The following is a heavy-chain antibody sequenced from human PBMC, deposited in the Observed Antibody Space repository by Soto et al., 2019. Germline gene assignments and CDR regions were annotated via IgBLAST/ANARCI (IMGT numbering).Heavy chain of an antibody. CDR3: ARDGITGTTGAFDI. CDR2: IWYDGSNK. D-gene: IGHD1-20*01. CDR1: GFTFSSYG. V-gene: IGHV3-33*01. J-gene: IGHJ3*02. Sequence: PGGSLRLSCAASGFTFSSYGMHWVRQAPGKGLEWVAVIWYDGSNKYYADSVKGRFTISRDNSKNTLYLQMNSLRAEDTAVYYCARDGITGTTGAFDIWGQGTMVTVSS.